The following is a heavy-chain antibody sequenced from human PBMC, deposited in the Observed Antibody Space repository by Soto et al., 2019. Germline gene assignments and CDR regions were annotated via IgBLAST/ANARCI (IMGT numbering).Heavy chain of an antibody. CDR3: ARALRKVDFWGGPTLDY. CDR1: GYTFTSYY. Sequence: GASVKVSCKASGYTFTSYYMHWVRQAPGQGLEWMGIINPSGGSTSYAQKFQGRVTMTRDTSTSTVYMELSSLRSEDTAVYYCARALRKVDFWGGPTLDYWGQGTLVTVSS. D-gene: IGHD3-3*01. CDR2: INPSGGST. J-gene: IGHJ4*02. V-gene: IGHV1-46*01.